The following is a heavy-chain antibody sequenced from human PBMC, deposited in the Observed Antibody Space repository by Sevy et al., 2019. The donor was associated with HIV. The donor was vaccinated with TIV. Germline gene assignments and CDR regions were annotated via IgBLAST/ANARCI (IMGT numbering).Heavy chain of an antibody. D-gene: IGHD1-26*01. CDR2: ISGSGGST. CDR3: AKGGADGGSYLGDVFDI. V-gene: IGHV3-23*01. CDR1: GFTFSSYA. J-gene: IGHJ3*02. Sequence: GGSLRLSCAASGFTFSSYAMSWVRQAPGKGLEWVSAISGSGGSTYYADSVKGRFTISKENSKNTLYLQMNSLRAEDTAVYFCAKGGADGGSYLGDVFDIWGQGTMVTVSS.